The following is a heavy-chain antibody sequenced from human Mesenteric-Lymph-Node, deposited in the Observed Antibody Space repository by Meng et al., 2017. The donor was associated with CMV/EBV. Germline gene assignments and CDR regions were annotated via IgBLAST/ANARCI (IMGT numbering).Heavy chain of an antibody. CDR1: YT. Sequence: YTWGWIRQPPGKGLEWIGSIYHSGDSYYNPDTYYNPSLKGRVTISVDTSKNQFSLRLNSVTAADTAAYFCARLYSYYPFAWYVDLWGRGTLVTVSS. V-gene: IGHV4-39*01. D-gene: IGHD3-10*01. CDR3: ARLYSYYPFAWYVDL. J-gene: IGHJ2*01. CDR2: IYHSGDSYYNPDT.